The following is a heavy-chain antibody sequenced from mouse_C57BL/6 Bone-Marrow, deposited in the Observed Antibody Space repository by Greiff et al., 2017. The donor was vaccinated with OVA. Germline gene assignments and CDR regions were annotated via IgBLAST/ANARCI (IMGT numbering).Heavy chain of an antibody. D-gene: IGHD2-1*01. CDR3: ARIYYGIWFAY. CDR1: GYTFTDYY. Sequence: EVKLQQSGPELVKPGASVKISCKASGYTFTDYYMNWVKQSHGKSLEWIGDINPNNGGTSYNQKFKGKATLTVDKSSSTAYMELRSLTSEDSAVYYCARIYYGIWFAYWGQGTLVTVSA. V-gene: IGHV1-26*01. CDR2: INPNNGGT. J-gene: IGHJ3*01.